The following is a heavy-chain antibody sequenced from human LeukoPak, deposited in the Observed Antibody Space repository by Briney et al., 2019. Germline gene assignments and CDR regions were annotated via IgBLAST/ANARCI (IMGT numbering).Heavy chain of an antibody. CDR1: GYTFTGYY. J-gene: IGHJ1*01. CDR2: INPNSGGT. CDR3: ARVLSSSSGYFQH. Sequence: ASVKVSCKASGYTFTGYYMHWVRQAPGQGLEWMGWINPNSGGTNYAQKFQGRVTMTRDTSISTAYMELSRLRSDDTAVYYCARVLSSSSGYFQHWGQGTLVTVSS. D-gene: IGHD6-6*01. V-gene: IGHV1-2*02.